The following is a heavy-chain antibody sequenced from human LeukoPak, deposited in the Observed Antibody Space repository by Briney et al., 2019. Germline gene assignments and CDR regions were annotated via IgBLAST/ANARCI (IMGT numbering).Heavy chain of an antibody. CDR3: ARGRIARLPYFDY. V-gene: IGHV4-30-4*07. CDR1: GGSISSGGYS. CDR2: IYYSGST. D-gene: IGHD5-18*01. Sequence: SQTLSLTCAVSGGSISSGGYSWSWIRQPPGKGLEWIGYIYYSGSTYYNPSLKSRVTISGDTSKNQFSLKLRSVTAADTAVYYCARGRIARLPYFDYWGQGTLVTVSS. J-gene: IGHJ4*02.